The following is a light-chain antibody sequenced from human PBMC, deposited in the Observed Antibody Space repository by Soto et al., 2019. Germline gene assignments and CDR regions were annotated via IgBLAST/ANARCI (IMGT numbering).Light chain of an antibody. J-gene: IGKJ4*01. V-gene: IGKV3-11*01. Sequence: ESVLTQSPATLSLSPGERATLSCRPSQSVSSYLAWYQQKPGQAPRLLIYDASHRSTGIPARFSGSGSGTDFTLTISSLEPDDFAVYYCQQRSNWLTFGGGTKVEIK. CDR3: QQRSNWLT. CDR2: DAS. CDR1: QSVSSY.